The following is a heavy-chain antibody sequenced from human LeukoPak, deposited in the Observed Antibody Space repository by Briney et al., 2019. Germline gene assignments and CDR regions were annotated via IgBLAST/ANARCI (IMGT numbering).Heavy chain of an antibody. J-gene: IGHJ4*02. Sequence: GESLQISCQGSGYSFTSNWIGWVRQMPGKGLEWMGIIYPGDSETRYSPSFQGQVTISADKSISTASLQWSSLKASDTAMYYCARLSGSYLSRLDYWGQGTLVTISS. V-gene: IGHV5-51*01. CDR1: GYSFTSNW. CDR3: ARLSGSYLSRLDY. CDR2: IYPGDSET. D-gene: IGHD1-26*01.